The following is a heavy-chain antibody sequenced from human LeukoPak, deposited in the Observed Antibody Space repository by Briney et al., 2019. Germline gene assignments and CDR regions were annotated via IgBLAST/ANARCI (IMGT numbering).Heavy chain of an antibody. J-gene: IGHJ4*02. D-gene: IGHD5-12*01. CDR1: GFTFSSYA. CDR3: AKRPPYSSYEAHFDY. CDR2: ISGSGCST. V-gene: IGHV3-23*01. Sequence: PGGSLRLSCAASGFTFSSYAMSWVRQAPGKGLEWVSAISGSGCSTYYADSVKGRFAIPRDNSKNTLYMQMKSLRAEDTAVYYCAKRPPYSSYEAHFDYWGQGTLVTVSS.